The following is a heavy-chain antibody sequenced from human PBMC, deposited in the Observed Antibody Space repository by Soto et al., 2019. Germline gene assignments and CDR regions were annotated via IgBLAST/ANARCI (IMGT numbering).Heavy chain of an antibody. CDR2: INPSGGST. Sequence: ASVKVSCKASGYTFTSYYMHWVRQAPGQGLEWMGIINPSGGSTSYAQKFQGRVTMTRDTSTSTVYMELSSLRSGDTAVYYCARARVVAARQSGMDVWGQGTTVTVSS. CDR1: GYTFTSYY. D-gene: IGHD6-6*01. J-gene: IGHJ6*02. CDR3: ARARVVAARQSGMDV. V-gene: IGHV1-46*01.